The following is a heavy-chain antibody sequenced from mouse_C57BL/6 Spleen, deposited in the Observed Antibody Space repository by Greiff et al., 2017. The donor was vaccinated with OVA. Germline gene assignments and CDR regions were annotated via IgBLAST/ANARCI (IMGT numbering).Heavy chain of an antibody. CDR3: ARRGVTTGYYFDY. V-gene: IGHV1-69*01. D-gene: IGHD2-2*01. J-gene: IGHJ2*01. CDR1: GYTFTSYW. CDR2: IDPSDSYT. Sequence: VQLQQPGAELVMPGASVKLSCKASGYTFTSYWMHWVKQRPGQGLEWIGEIDPSDSYTNYNQKFKGKSTLTVDKSSSTAYMQLSSLTSEDSAVYYCARRGVTTGYYFDYWGQGTTLTVSS.